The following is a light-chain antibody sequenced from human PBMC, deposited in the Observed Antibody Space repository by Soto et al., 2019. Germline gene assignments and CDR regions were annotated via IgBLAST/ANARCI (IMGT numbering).Light chain of an antibody. CDR1: SSDVGGYNY. CDR3: SSYTSSSTLV. Sequence: QSALTQPASVSGSPGQSITISCTGSSSDVGGYNYVSWYQQHPGKAPKLMIYEVSNRPSGTSNRFSGPESANTASLTLSGLQAEDEADYYCSSYTSSSTLVFGGGTKVTVL. CDR2: EVS. J-gene: IGLJ2*01. V-gene: IGLV2-14*01.